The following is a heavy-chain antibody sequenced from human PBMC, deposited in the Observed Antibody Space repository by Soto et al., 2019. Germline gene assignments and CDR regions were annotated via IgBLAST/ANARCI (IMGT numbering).Heavy chain of an antibody. D-gene: IGHD6-19*01. CDR2: ISHDGSEN. CDR3: AKDWGSGGWINWFAS. J-gene: IGHJ5*01. CDR1: GFTLSSIG. Sequence: QVQLVESGGGVVQPGGSLRLSCAASGFTLSSIGMHWVRQAPGKGLEWVSMISHDGSENHYGDPVKGRFTISRDSSKNTLYLQMNSLRAEDTSMYYCAKDWGSGGWINWFASWGQGTLVTVSS. V-gene: IGHV3-30*18.